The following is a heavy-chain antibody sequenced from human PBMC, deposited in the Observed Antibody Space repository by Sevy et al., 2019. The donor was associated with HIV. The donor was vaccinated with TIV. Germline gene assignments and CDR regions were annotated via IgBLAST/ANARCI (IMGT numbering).Heavy chain of an antibody. Sequence: ASVKVSCKASGYSFSSHAMQWVRQAPGQSPECMGWINSGNDDTKYFQKFKGRVTITRDTSASTVYMELSSLTTEDTAVYYCATMSFGTKYYHFGLDVWGQGTTVTVSS. CDR3: ATMSFGTKYYHFGLDV. CDR1: GYSFSSHA. D-gene: IGHD3-3*01. J-gene: IGHJ6*02. CDR2: INSGNDDT. V-gene: IGHV1-3*04.